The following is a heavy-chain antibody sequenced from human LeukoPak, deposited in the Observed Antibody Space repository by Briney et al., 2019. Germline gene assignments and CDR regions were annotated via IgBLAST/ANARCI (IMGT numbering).Heavy chain of an antibody. V-gene: IGHV1-18*01. CDR2: ISAYNGNT. Sequence: ASVKVSCKASGYTFTSYGISWVRQAPGQGLEWLGWISAYNGNTNYAQKLQGRVTMTTDTSTSTAYMELRSLRSDDTAVYYCARYHIYYYYMDVWGKGTTVTVSS. J-gene: IGHJ6*03. D-gene: IGHD2-2*01. CDR3: ARYHIYYYYMDV. CDR1: GYTFTSYG.